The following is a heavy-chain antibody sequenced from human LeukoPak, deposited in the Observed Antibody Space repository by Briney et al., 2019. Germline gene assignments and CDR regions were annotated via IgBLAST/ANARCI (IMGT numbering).Heavy chain of an antibody. Sequence: PSETLSLTCTVSGGSISSSSYYWGWIRQPPGKGLEWIGSIYYGGSTYYNPSLKSRVTISVDTSKNQFSLKLSSVTAADTAVYYCASANPYSSSWYTSHYYYYYGMDVWGQGTTVTVSS. V-gene: IGHV4-39*01. D-gene: IGHD6-13*01. CDR2: IYYGGST. CDR1: GGSISSSSYY. J-gene: IGHJ6*02. CDR3: ASANPYSSSWYTSHYYYYYGMDV.